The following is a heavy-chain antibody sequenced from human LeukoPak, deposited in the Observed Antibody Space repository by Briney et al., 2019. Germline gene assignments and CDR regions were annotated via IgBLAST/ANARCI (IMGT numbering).Heavy chain of an antibody. J-gene: IGHJ4*02. CDR1: GYTFTHYA. CDR2: IDGDSGKT. Sequence: ASVKVSCKASGYTFTHYALHWVRQAPGQRLQWMGCIDGDSGKTQYSPNFQGRITITRDTFANTAYMELSSLRSEDTAVYYCARGGSYSYYDSSGYLDYWGQGTLVTVSS. CDR3: ARGGSYSYYDSSGYLDY. D-gene: IGHD3-22*01. V-gene: IGHV1-3*01.